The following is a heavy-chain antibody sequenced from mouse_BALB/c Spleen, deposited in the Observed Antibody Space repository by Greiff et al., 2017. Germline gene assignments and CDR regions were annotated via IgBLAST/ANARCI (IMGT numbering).Heavy chain of an antibody. CDR2: ISSGGSYT. J-gene: IGHJ2*01. V-gene: IGHV5-9-1*01. CDR3: ARHPDY. CDR1: GFTFSSYT. Sequence: EVMVVESGGGLVKPGGSLKLSCAASGFTFSSYTMSWVRQTPEKRLEWVATISSGGSYTYYPDSVKGRFTISRDNAKNTLYLQMSRLRSEDTAMYYCARHPDYWGQGTTLTVSS.